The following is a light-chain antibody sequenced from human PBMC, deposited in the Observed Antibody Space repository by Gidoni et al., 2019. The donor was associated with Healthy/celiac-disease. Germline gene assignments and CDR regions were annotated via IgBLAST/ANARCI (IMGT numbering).Light chain of an antibody. CDR1: SSTIGAGYD. Sequence: QSVLTQPPSVSGAPGQRVTISCTGSSSTIGAGYDVHWYQQLPGTAPKLLIFDNNNRPSGVPDRFSGSKSGASASLAITGLQAEDEADYYCQSYDSSLSGSMFGGGTKLTVL. CDR2: DNN. CDR3: QSYDSSLSGSM. J-gene: IGLJ3*02. V-gene: IGLV1-40*01.